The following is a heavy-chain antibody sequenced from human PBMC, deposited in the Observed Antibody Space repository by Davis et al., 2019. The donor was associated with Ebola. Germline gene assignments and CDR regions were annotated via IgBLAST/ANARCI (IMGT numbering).Heavy chain of an antibody. D-gene: IGHD6-6*01. Sequence: SVKVSCKASGGTFSSYAISWVRQAPGQGLEWMGGIIPIFGTANYAQKFQGRVTMTRDTSTSTVYMELSSLRSEDTAVYYCARDLLSIAARPATLGYWGQGTLVTVSS. V-gene: IGHV1-69*05. CDR1: GGTFSSYA. J-gene: IGHJ4*02. CDR2: IIPIFGTA. CDR3: ARDLLSIAARPATLGY.